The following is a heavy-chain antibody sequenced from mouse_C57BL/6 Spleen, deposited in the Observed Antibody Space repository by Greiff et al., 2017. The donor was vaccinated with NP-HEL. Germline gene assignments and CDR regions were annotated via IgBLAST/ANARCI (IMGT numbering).Heavy chain of an antibody. CDR1: GYSFTSYY. J-gene: IGHJ2*01. V-gene: IGHV1-66*01. CDR3: ARPTTVGYFDY. D-gene: IGHD1-1*01. Sequence: QVQLQQSGPELVKPGASVKISCKASGYSFTSYYIHWVKQRPGQGLEWIGWIYPGSGNTKYNEKFKGKATLTADTSSSTAYMQLSSLTSEDAAVYYCARPTTVGYFDYWGKGTTLTVSS. CDR2: IYPGSGNT.